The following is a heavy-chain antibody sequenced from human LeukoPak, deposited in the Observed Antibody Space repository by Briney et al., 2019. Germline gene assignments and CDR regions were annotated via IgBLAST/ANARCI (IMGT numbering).Heavy chain of an antibody. CDR2: ISGSGGST. CDR1: GFTFSSYA. CDR3: AKVRGSGSYYRRGYFDY. J-gene: IGHJ4*02. Sequence: GGSLRLSRAASGFTFSSYAMRWVRQAPGRKVEWVSAISGSGGSTYYAASVKGRFTISRDNSKNTLYLEMNRLRAEDTAVYYCAKVRGSGSYYRRGYFDYWGQGTLVTVSS. V-gene: IGHV3-23*01. D-gene: IGHD3-10*01.